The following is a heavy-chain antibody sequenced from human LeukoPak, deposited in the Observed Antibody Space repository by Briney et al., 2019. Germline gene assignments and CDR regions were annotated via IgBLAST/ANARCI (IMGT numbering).Heavy chain of an antibody. J-gene: IGHJ5*02. CDR2: IYYSGST. CDR3: ARGFSNDYVFYNWFDP. V-gene: IGHV4-59*01. Sequence: PSETLSLTCTVSGGSISSYYWSWIRQPPGKGLEWIGYIYYSGSTNYNPSLKSRVTISVDTSKNQFSLKLSSVTAADTAVYYCARGFSNDYVFYNWFDPWGQGTLVTVSS. D-gene: IGHD4-17*01. CDR1: GGSISSYY.